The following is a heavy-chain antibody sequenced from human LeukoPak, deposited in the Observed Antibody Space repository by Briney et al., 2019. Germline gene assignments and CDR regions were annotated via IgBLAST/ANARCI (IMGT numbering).Heavy chain of an antibody. J-gene: IGHJ4*02. CDR3: SRSVQMGYFDY. D-gene: IGHD2-8*01. CDR2: ISYDGSDK. CDR1: GFTFSNYA. Sequence: GGSLRLSRAASGFTFSNYAMHWVRRAPGKGLEWVGVISYDGSDKYYADSAKGRFTISRDNSKNMLYLQMNSLRAEDTAVYYCSRSVQMGYFDYWGQGTLVTVSS. V-gene: IGHV3-30*04.